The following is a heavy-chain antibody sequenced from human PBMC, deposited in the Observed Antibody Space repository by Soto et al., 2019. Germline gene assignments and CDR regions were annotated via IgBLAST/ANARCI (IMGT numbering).Heavy chain of an antibody. CDR1: GYTFTSYG. CDR3: ARGLGIAAAEKGYYYGMDV. Sequence: ASVKVSCKASGYTFTSYGISWVRQAPGQGLEWMGWISAYNGNTNYAQKLQGRVTMTTDTSTSTAYMELRSLRSDDTAVYYCARGLGIAAAEKGYYYGMDVWGQGTTVTVSS. J-gene: IGHJ6*02. V-gene: IGHV1-18*01. D-gene: IGHD6-13*01. CDR2: ISAYNGNT.